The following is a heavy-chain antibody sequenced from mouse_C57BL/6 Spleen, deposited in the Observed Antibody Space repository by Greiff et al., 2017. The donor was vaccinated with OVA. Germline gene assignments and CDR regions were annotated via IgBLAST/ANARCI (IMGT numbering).Heavy chain of an antibody. V-gene: IGHV1-55*01. CDR2: IYPGSGST. D-gene: IGHD3-3*01. CDR1: GYTFTSYW. Sequence: QVQLKQPGAELVKPGASVKMSCKASGYTFTSYWITWVKQRPGQGLEWIGDIYPGSGSTNYNEKFKSKATLTVDTSSSTAYMQLISLTSEDSAVYYCARRWDNAMDYWGQGTSVTVSS. CDR3: ARRWDNAMDY. J-gene: IGHJ4*01.